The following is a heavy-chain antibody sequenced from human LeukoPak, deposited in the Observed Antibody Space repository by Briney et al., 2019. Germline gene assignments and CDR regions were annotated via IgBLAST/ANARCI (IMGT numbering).Heavy chain of an antibody. CDR3: AKDRRAAVQDYGMDV. D-gene: IGHD6-13*01. V-gene: IGHV3-30*18. J-gene: IGHJ6*02. CDR2: ISYDGSNK. Sequence: PGGSLRLSCAASGFTFSSYGTPWVRQAPGKGLEWVAVISYDGSNKYYADSVKGRFTISRDNSKNTLYLQMNSLRAEDTAVYYCAKDRRAAVQDYGMDVWGQGTTVTVSS. CDR1: GFTFSSYG.